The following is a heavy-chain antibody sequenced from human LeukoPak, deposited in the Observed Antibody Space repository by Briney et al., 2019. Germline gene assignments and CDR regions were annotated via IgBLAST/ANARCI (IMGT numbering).Heavy chain of an antibody. J-gene: IGHJ4*02. D-gene: IGHD2-2*02. Sequence: GGSLRLSCAASGFTFSSYAMHWVRQAPGKGLEWVAVISYDGSNKYYADSVKGRFTISRDNSKNTLYLQMNSLRAEDTAVYYCASRGYCSSTSCYTFDYWGQGTLVTVSS. CDR1: GFTFSSYA. V-gene: IGHV3-30-3*01. CDR2: ISYDGSNK. CDR3: ASRGYCSSTSCYTFDY.